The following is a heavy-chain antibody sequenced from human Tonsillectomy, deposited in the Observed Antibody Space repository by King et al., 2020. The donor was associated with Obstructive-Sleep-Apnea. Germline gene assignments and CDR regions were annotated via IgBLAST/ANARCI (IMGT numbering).Heavy chain of an antibody. CDR3: AREGLRRLHRDN. D-gene: IGHD4-11*01. CDR2: IRNKDNSYTT. V-gene: IGHV3-72*01. CDR1: GFRFSDHY. Sequence: VQLVESGGGLVQPGGSLRLSCVASGFRFSDHYMDWVRQAPGKGLEWVGRIRNKDNSYTTEYAASVKGRCTISRDDSKNSLYLQMRSLKIEDTAVYSCAREGLRRLHRDNWGQGTLVTVSS. J-gene: IGHJ4*02.